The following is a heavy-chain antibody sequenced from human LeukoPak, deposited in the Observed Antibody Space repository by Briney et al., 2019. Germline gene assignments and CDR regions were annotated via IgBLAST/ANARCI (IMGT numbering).Heavy chain of an antibody. V-gene: IGHV1-18*01. CDR3: ARVPFATGVLSNRPQKYYFGMDV. D-gene: IGHD3-16*01. Sequence: ASVKVSCKASGYSFTNYGITWVRQAPGQGLEWMGWISAYNGNTNYAQKLQGRVTMTTDTSATTVYMELRSLGSDDTAVYYCARVPFATGVLSNRPQKYYFGMDVWGQGTTVTVSS. CDR2: ISAYNGNT. J-gene: IGHJ6*02. CDR1: GYSFTNYG.